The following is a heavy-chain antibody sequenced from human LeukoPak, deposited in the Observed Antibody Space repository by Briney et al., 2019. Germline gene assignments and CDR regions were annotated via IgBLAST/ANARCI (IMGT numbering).Heavy chain of an antibody. Sequence: PGGSLRLSCAASGFTFSSYGMHWVRQAPGKGLEWVAFIRYDGSNKYYADSVKGRFTISRDNSKNTLYLQMNSLRAEDTAVYYCAKDPNYYDSSGYYYYYYYYMDVWGKGTTVTISS. D-gene: IGHD3-22*01. CDR2: IRYDGSNK. V-gene: IGHV3-30*02. CDR3: AKDPNYYDSSGYYYYYYYYMDV. J-gene: IGHJ6*03. CDR1: GFTFSSYG.